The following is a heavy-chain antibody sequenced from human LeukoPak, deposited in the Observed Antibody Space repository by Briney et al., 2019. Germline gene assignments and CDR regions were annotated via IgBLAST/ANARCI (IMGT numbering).Heavy chain of an antibody. CDR1: GYTFTGYY. CDR2: INPNSGGT. CDR3: ARTQGPGPDYYYYMDV. Sequence: GASVKVSCKASGYTFTGYYMHWVRQAPGQGLEWMGWINPNSGGTNYAQKFQGRVTMTRDTSISTAYMELSRLTSDDTAVYYCARTQGPGPDYYYYMDVWGKGTTVTVSS. V-gene: IGHV1-2*02. J-gene: IGHJ6*03.